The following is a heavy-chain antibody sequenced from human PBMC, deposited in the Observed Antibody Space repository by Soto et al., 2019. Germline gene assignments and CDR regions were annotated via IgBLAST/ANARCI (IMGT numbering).Heavy chain of an antibody. Sequence: GGSLRLSCAAPTFIFSTYWMTWVRQAPGKGLEWVANIKRDGSETHYADSVKGRFTISRDNAKNSLYLQMNSLRAEDTAVYYCARDPPFHDIVVVPAAEDAFDIWGQGTMVTVSS. D-gene: IGHD2-2*01. J-gene: IGHJ3*02. CDR2: IKRDGSET. CDR3: ARDPPFHDIVVVPAAEDAFDI. V-gene: IGHV3-7*01. CDR1: TFIFSTYW.